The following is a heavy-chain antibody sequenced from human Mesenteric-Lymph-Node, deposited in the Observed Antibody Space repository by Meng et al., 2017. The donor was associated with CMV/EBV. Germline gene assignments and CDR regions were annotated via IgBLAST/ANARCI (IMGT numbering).Heavy chain of an antibody. CDR2: IYSGGSST. CDR1: GFTFSSYA. D-gene: IGHD5-18*01. J-gene: IGHJ4*02. Sequence: GESLKISCAASGFTFSSYAMSWVRQAPGKGLEWVSVIYSGGSSTYYADSVKGRFTISRDNSKNTLYLQMNSLRAEDTAVFYCARDQPRSMDTDYWGQGTLVTVSS. V-gene: IGHV3-23*03. CDR3: ARDQPRSMDTDY.